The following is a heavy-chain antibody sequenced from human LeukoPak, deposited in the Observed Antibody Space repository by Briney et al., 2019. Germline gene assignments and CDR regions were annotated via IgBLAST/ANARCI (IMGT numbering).Heavy chain of an antibody. D-gene: IGHD3-22*01. CDR1: GGSISSSSYY. J-gene: IGHJ4*02. V-gene: IGHV4-39*07. CDR2: IYYSGST. Sequence: SETLSLTCTVSGGSISSSSYYWGWIRQPPGKGLEWIGSIYYSGSTYYNPSLKSRVTVSVDTSKNQSSLKLSSVTAADPAVYYCATNYDSSGYCDYRGERTLVTVSS. CDR3: ATNYDSSGYCDY.